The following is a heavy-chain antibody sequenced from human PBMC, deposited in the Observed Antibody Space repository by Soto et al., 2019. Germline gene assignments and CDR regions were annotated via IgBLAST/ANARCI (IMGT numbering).Heavy chain of an antibody. D-gene: IGHD6-19*01. CDR3: ARAVGIAVTGLDL. CDR1: GYTFTSFN. J-gene: IGHJ5*02. Sequence: QEQLVQSGAEVKRPGASVKVSCRASGYTFTSFNINWVRQAAGQGPEWIGWMNPVNGNAAFAREFQGRVTMTRDTATDTAYMEVGGLSSGDTAIYYCARAVGIAVTGLDLWGQGTLVTVSS. V-gene: IGHV1-8*01. CDR2: MNPVNGNA.